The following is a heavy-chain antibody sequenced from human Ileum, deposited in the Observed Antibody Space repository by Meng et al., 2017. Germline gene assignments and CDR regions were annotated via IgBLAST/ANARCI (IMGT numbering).Heavy chain of an antibody. D-gene: IGHD4-17*01. V-gene: IGHV3-15*01. CDR3: TTDRRYGGAPQFDY. CDR1: GFALRGVW. J-gene: IGHJ4*02. Sequence: LVDGGVGLVTPVGSLSISWAGLGFALRGVWMSWGRQAPGKGMEWVGRIKSETDGGTSDYAAPVRGRFSISRDDSKGTLYLQMSSLETEDTAVYYCTTDRRYGGAPQFDYWGQGTLVTVSS. CDR2: IKSETDGGTS.